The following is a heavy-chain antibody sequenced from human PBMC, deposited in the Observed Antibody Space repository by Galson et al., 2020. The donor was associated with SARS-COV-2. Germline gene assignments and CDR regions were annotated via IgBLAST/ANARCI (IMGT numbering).Heavy chain of an antibody. V-gene: IGHV4-59*01. CDR2: IHYSGTT. J-gene: IGHJ3*02. D-gene: IGHD1-26*01. CDR3: ARDSGIVGAFFDI. CDR1: GGSISSYY. Sequence: SETLSLTCSVSGGSISSYYWSWIRQPPGKGLEWIGYIHYSGTTKCNPSLKSRVTISVDTSKNQFSLKLSSVTAADTAIYYCARDSGIVGAFFDIWGQGTLVTVSS.